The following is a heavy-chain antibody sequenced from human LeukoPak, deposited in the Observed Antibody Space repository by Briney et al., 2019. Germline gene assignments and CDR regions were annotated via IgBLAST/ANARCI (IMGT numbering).Heavy chain of an antibody. Sequence: PGGSLRLSCAASGFTFSSYAMSWVRKTPGKGLEWVSAILGSGGSKYYADSVKGRFTISRDKSKNTLFLQMNSLRVEDTAPYYCAKSVAIYFYYGLDVWGQGTTVTVSS. CDR1: GFTFSSYA. CDR2: ILGSGGSK. V-gene: IGHV3-23*01. CDR3: AKSVAIYFYYGLDV. J-gene: IGHJ6*02. D-gene: IGHD3-3*01.